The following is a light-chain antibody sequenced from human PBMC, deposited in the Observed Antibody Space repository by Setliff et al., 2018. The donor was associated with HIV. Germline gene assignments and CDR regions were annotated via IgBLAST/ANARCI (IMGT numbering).Light chain of an antibody. CDR3: TSYAGSNTYV. J-gene: IGLJ1*01. CDR1: SSDAGGYNY. Sequence: QSVLTQPPSASGSPGQSVTISCTGTSSDAGGYNYVPWYQQHPGKAPKLMIFEVSKRPSGVPDRFSGSKSGNTASLTVSGLQAEDEADYYCTSYAGSNTYVFGTGTKVTVL. CDR2: EVS. V-gene: IGLV2-8*01.